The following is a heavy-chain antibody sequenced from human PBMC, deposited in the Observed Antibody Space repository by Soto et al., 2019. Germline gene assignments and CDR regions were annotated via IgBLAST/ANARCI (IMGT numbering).Heavy chain of an antibody. V-gene: IGHV3-11*01. Sequence: PGGSLRLSCEASGFTFNDYYMTWIRQAPGKGLEWVSYISHSDHVIKYAHSVKGRFTISRDNTKKSLYLQMNSLSADDTAMYFCARFGHYYDNDNYWGVLDHWGQGT. J-gene: IGHJ1*01. CDR1: GFTFNDYY. CDR2: ISHSDHVI. D-gene: IGHD3-22*01. CDR3: ARFGHYYDNDNYWGVLDH.